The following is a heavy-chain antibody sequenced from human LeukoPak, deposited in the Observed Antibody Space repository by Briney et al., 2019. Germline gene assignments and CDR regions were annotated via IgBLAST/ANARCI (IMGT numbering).Heavy chain of an antibody. CDR2: INHSGST. Sequence: KPGGSLRLSCAASGFTFSSYWMSWIRQPPGKGLEWIGEINHSGSTNYNPSLKSRVTISVDTSKNQFSLKLSSVTAADTAVYYCARVLERFLEWYTTTYNWFDPWGQGTLVTVSS. J-gene: IGHJ5*02. CDR3: ARVLERFLEWYTTTYNWFDP. D-gene: IGHD3-3*01. V-gene: IGHV4-34*01. CDR1: GFTFSSYW.